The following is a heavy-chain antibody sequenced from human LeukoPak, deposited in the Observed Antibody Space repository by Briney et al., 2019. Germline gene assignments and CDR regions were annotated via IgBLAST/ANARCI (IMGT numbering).Heavy chain of an antibody. CDR3: ARGYREGYFDY. CDR1: GFTVSSNY. J-gene: IGHJ4*02. Sequence: GGSLRLSCAASGFTVSSNYMSWVRQAPGKGLEWVSVIYSGGSTYYADSVKGRFTISRDNAKNSLYLQMNSLRAEDTAVYYCARGYREGYFDYWGQGTLVTVSS. V-gene: IGHV3-53*01. CDR2: IYSGGST. D-gene: IGHD1-26*01.